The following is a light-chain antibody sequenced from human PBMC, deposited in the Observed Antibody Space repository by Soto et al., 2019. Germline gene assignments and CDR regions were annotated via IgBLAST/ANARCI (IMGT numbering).Light chain of an antibody. CDR3: CSYAGSSTPYV. V-gene: IGLV2-23*01. Sequence: QSALTQPDSVSGSPGQSITISCTGTSSDVGSYNLVSWYQQHPGKAPQLMIYEGSKRPSGVSIRFSGFKSGNTASLTISGLQAEDEADYYCCSYAGSSTPYVFGTGTKLTVL. CDR2: EGS. CDR1: SSDVGSYNL. J-gene: IGLJ1*01.